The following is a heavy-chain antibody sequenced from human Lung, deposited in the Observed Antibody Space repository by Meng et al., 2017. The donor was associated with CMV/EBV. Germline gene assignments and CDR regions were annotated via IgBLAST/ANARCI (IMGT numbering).Heavy chain of an antibody. CDR2: INPNSGGT. Sequence: ASVKVSCKASGYTFTGYFMHWVRQAPGQGLEWMGWINPNSGGTNYAQKFQGRVIMTWDTSISSAYMQLSRLTSNDTAVLYCARGGLSTALPEAPSSSSIDNWGQGTLVTVSS. CDR1: GYTFTGYF. D-gene: IGHD2/OR15-2a*01. V-gene: IGHV1-2*02. J-gene: IGHJ4*02. CDR3: ARGGLSTALPEAPSSSSIDN.